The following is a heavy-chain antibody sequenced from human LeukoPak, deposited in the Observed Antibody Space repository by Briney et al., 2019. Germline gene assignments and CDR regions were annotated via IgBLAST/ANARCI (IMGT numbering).Heavy chain of an antibody. CDR1: GYTFTSSG. D-gene: IGHD4-11*01. Sequence: ASVKVSCKASGYTFTSSGISWVRQAPGQGLEWMGWISAYKGNTNYAQKLQGRVTMTRDMSTSTVYMELSSLRSEDTAVYYCARVIGSYSNYYFDYWGQGTLVTVSS. V-gene: IGHV1-18*01. J-gene: IGHJ4*02. CDR3: ARVIGSYSNYYFDY. CDR2: ISAYKGNT.